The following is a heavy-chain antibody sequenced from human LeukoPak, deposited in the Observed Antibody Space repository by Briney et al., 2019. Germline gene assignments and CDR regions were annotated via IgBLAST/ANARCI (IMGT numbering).Heavy chain of an antibody. CDR2: IYYSGST. CDR1: GGSISSYY. D-gene: IGHD2-15*01. CDR3: ARMVDRDFDY. Sequence: SETLSLTCTVSGGSISSYYWSWIRQPPGKGLGWIGYIYYSGSTNYNPSLKSRVTISVDTSKNQFSLKLSSVTAADTAVYYCARMVDRDFDYWGQGTLVTVSS. J-gene: IGHJ4*02. V-gene: IGHV4-59*01.